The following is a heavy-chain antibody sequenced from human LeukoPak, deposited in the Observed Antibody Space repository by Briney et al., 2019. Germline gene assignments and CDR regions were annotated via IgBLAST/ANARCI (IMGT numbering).Heavy chain of an antibody. D-gene: IGHD3-10*01. CDR2: IYTSGST. CDR3: ARAVGSGSFQTYYYYMDV. V-gene: IGHV4-4*07. J-gene: IGHJ6*03. CDR1: GNSISSYY. Sequence: SETLSLTCTVSGNSISSYYWSWIRQPAGKGLEWIGRIYTSGSTNYNPSLKSRVTMSVDTSKNQFSLKLSSVTAADTAVYYCARAVGSGSFQTYYYYMDVWGKGTTVTISS.